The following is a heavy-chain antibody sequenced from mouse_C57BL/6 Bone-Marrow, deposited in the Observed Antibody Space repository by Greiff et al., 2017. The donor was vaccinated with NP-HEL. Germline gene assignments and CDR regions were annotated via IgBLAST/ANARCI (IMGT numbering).Heavy chain of an antibody. CDR2: INPNNGGT. CDR1: GYTFTDYY. Sequence: VQLQQSGPELVKPGASVKISCKASGYTFTDYYMNWVKQSHGKSLEWIGDINPNNGGTSYNQKFKGKATLTVDKSSSTAYMELRSLTSEDSAVYYCAYYYGSSFSPFAYWGQGTLVTVSA. J-gene: IGHJ3*01. CDR3: AYYYGSSFSPFAY. V-gene: IGHV1-26*01. D-gene: IGHD1-1*01.